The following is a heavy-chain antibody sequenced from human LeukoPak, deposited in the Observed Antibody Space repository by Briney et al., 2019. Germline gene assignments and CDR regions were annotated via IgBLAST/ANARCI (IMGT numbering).Heavy chain of an antibody. CDR1: GFTFSSYA. J-gene: IGHJ5*02. CDR3: AKTPAVSVGTWFDP. D-gene: IGHD6-13*01. CDR2: ISGSGGST. Sequence: GGSLRLSCAASGFTFSSYAMSWVRQAPGKGLEWVSAISGSGGSTYYAGSVKGRFTISRDNSKNTLYLQMNSLRAEDTAVYYCAKTPAVSVGTWFDPWGQGTLVTVSS. V-gene: IGHV3-23*01.